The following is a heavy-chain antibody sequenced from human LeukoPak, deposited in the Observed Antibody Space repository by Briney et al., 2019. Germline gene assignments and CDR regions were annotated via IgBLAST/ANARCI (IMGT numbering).Heavy chain of an antibody. V-gene: IGHV1-18*01. D-gene: IGHD2-2*01. CDR3: ARSVFCSSTSCHFDY. CDR2: ISAYNGNT. J-gene: IGHJ4*02. CDR1: GYTFTSYG. Sequence: ASVKVSCKASGYTFTSYGISWVRQAPGQGLEWMGWISAYNGNTNYAQKLQGRVTMTTDTSTSTAYMELRSLRSDDTAVYYCARSVFCSSTSCHFDYWGQGTLVTVPS.